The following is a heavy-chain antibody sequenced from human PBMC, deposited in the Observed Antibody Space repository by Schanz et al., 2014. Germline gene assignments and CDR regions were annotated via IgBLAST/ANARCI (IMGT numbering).Heavy chain of an antibody. D-gene: IGHD3-10*01. J-gene: IGHJ5*02. CDR2: IYNSGSA. CDR1: GGSIRRSTYY. Sequence: QLQLQESGPGLVKPSETLSLTCTVSGGSIRRSTYYWGWIRQPPGKGLEWVASIYNSGSAYYGPSLKGRVTISGETSKNQFSLRLNSVTASDTAVYYCVRQLLWFGESGVDTWGQGTLVVVSS. CDR3: VRQLLWFGESGVDT. V-gene: IGHV4-39*01.